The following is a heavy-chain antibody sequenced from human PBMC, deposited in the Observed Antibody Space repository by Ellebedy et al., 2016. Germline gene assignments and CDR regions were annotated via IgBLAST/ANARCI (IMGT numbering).Heavy chain of an antibody. Sequence: GESLKISXAASGFTFSSYAMSWVRQAPGKGLEWVSAISGSGGSTYYADSVKGRFTISRDNSKNTLYLQMNSLRAEDTAVYYCARGSSSWYDWYFDLWGRGTLVTVSS. V-gene: IGHV3-23*01. J-gene: IGHJ2*01. CDR3: ARGSSSWYDWYFDL. CDR2: ISGSGGST. D-gene: IGHD6-13*01. CDR1: GFTFSSYA.